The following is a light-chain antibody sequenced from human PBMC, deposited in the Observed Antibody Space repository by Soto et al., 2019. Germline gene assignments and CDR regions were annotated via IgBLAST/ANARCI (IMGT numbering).Light chain of an antibody. Sequence: EIVLTQSPGTLSLSPGERATLSCRASQSVTGSYLAWYQQKPGQAPRLLIYGASSRATGIPDRFSGSGSGTDFTLTISRLEPEDFAVYYCQQHGSSPSITFGQGTRLEIK. V-gene: IGKV3-20*01. CDR1: QSVTGSY. CDR2: GAS. J-gene: IGKJ5*01. CDR3: QQHGSSPSIT.